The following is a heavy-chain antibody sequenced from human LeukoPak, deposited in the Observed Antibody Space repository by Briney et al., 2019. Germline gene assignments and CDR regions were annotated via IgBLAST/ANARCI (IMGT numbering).Heavy chain of an antibody. CDR1: GFTFSSYA. D-gene: IGHD3-10*01. V-gene: IGHV3-23*01. CDR2: ISGSGGST. CDR3: AKDLALYYYGSGSPSFDY. J-gene: IGHJ4*02. Sequence: GGSLRLSCAASGFTFSSYAMSWVRQAPGKGLEWVSAISGSGGSTYYADSVKGRFTISRDNSKNTLYLQMNSLRAEDTAVYYCAKDLALYYYGSGSPSFDYWGQGTLVTVSS.